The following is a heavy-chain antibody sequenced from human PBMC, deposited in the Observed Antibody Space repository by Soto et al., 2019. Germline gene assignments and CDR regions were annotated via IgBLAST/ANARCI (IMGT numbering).Heavy chain of an antibody. CDR3: ASGLSSLYARDAFDI. CDR2: IYYSGST. V-gene: IGHV4-31*03. CDR1: GGSISSGGSS. D-gene: IGHD2-2*02. Sequence: QVQLQESGPGLVKPSQTLSLTCTVSGGSISSGGSSWAGFPRPPGKALEWFGYIYYSGSTNYNPSLKIRVTISVDTSKNQFSLKLSSVTAADTAVYYCASGLSSLYARDAFDIWGQGTMVTVSS. J-gene: IGHJ3*02.